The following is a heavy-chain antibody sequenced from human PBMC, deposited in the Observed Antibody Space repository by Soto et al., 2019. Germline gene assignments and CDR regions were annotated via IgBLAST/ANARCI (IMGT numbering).Heavy chain of an antibody. J-gene: IGHJ6*03. CDR1: GFTFGDYA. CDR3: TREGYSGYDHYYYYYMDV. V-gene: IGHV3-49*03. CDR2: IRSKAYGGTT. D-gene: IGHD5-12*01. Sequence: GGSLRLSCTASGFTFGDYAMSWFRQAPGKGLEWVGFIRSKAYGGTTEYAASVKGRFTISRDDSKSIAYLQMNSLKTEDTAVYYCTREGYSGYDHYYYYYMDVWGKGTTVTVSS.